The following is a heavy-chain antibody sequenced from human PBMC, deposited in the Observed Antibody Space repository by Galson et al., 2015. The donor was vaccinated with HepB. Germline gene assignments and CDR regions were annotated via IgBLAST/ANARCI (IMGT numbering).Heavy chain of an antibody. CDR2: INPSGGST. CDR1: GYTFTTYY. J-gene: IGHJ4*02. D-gene: IGHD2-2*01. V-gene: IGHV1-46*01. CDR3: ARYSSTMAFDC. Sequence: SVKVSCKASGYTFTTYYMFWVRQAPGQGLEWMGMINPSGGSTSYSQKFQGTVTMTRDTSTSTVYLELSSLRSEDTAVYYCARYSSTMAFDCWGQGTLVTVSS.